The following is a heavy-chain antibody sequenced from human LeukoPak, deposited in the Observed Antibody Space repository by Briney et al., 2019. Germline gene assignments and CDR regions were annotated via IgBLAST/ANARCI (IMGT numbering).Heavy chain of an antibody. J-gene: IGHJ3*02. CDR2: INSDGSST. V-gene: IGHV3-74*01. D-gene: IGHD3-10*01. Sequence: GGSLRLSCAASGLTFSSHWMHWVRQDAGKGLVLVSRINSDGSSTGSADSVKGRFTISRDNAKNTLYLQMNSLRGEDTAVYYCARAYGSGTYGAFDIWGQGTKVTVSS. CDR3: ARAYGSGTYGAFDI. CDR1: GLTFSSHW.